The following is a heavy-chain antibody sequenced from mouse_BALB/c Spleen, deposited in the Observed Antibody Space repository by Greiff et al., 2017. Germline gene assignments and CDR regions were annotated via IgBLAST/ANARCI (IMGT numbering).Heavy chain of an antibody. J-gene: IGHJ1*01. CDR3: AKIPGYYVWYFDV. CDR2: IDPFNGGT. Sequence: VQLQQSGPELMKPGASVKISCKASGYSFTSYYMHWVKQSHGKSLEWIGYIDPFNGGTSYNQKFKGKATLTVDKSSSTAYMHLSSLTSEDSAVYYCAKIPGYYVWYFDVWGAGTTVTVSS. D-gene: IGHD2-3*01. CDR1: GYSFTSYY. V-gene: IGHV1S135*01.